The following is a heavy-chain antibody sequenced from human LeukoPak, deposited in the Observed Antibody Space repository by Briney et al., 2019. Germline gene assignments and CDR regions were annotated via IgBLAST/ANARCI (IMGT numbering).Heavy chain of an antibody. D-gene: IGHD1-7*01. J-gene: IGHJ4*02. CDR1: GGSISSYY. CDR2: LYYSGST. V-gene: IGHV4-59*01. Sequence: SETLSLTCTVSGGSISSYYWSWIRQPPGKGLEWIGYLYYSGSTSYNPSLKSRLTISVDTSKNQFSLKLSSVTAADTAVYYCARSPQNWNYFFDYWGQGTLVTVSS. CDR3: ARSPQNWNYFFDY.